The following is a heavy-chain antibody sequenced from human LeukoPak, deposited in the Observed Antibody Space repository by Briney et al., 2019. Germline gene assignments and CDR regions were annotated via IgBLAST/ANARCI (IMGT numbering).Heavy chain of an antibody. J-gene: IGHJ4*02. CDR1: GFTFSSYE. CDR2: ISSSGSTI. D-gene: IGHD3-9*01. V-gene: IGHV3-48*03. Sequence: GGSLRLSCAASGFTFSSYEMNWVRQAPGKGLEWVSYISSSGSTIYYADSVKGRFTISRDNAKNSLYLQMNSLRAEDTALYYCAKEHYDILTGDYTGVGYYFDYWGQGTLVTVSS. CDR3: AKEHYDILTGDYTGVGYYFDY.